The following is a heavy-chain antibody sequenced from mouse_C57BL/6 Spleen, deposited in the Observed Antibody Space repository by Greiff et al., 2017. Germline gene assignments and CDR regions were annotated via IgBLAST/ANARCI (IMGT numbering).Heavy chain of an antibody. V-gene: IGHV1-15*01. CDR1: GYTFTDYE. Sequence: VQLQQSGAELVRPGASVTLSCKASGYTFTDYEMHWVKQTPVHGLEWIGAIDPETGGTDYNQKFKGKAILTADKSSSTAYMELRSLTSEDSAVYYCTRGLGRRYAMDYWGQGTSVTVSS. CDR3: TRGLGRRYAMDY. CDR2: IDPETGGT. D-gene: IGHD4-1*01. J-gene: IGHJ4*01.